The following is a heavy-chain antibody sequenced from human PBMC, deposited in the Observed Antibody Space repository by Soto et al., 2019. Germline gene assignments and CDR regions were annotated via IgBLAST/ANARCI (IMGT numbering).Heavy chain of an antibody. Sequence: QVQLVESGGGVVQPGRSLRLSCAASGFTFSSYAMHWVRQAPGKGLEWVAVILYDGSNKYYADSVKGRFTISRDNSKNTLYLQMNSLRAEDTAVYYCARVSSWEYSYGYRAYHYYGMDVWGQGTTVTVSS. J-gene: IGHJ6*02. CDR1: GFTFSSYA. D-gene: IGHD5-18*01. CDR3: ARVSSWEYSYGYRAYHYYGMDV. V-gene: IGHV3-30-3*01. CDR2: ILYDGSNK.